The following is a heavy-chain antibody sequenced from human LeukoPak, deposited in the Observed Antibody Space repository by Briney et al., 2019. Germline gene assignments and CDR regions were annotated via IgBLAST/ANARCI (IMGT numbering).Heavy chain of an antibody. J-gene: IGHJ4*02. CDR3: ARDSGESPYCGGDCYPY. V-gene: IGHV4-31*11. CDR2: IYYSGST. CDR1: GDSISSGGYY. D-gene: IGHD2-21*02. Sequence: PSEALSLTCAVSGDSISSGGYYWSWIRQHPGKGLEWIGYIYYSGSTYYNPSLKSRVTISVDTSKNQFSLKLSSVTAADTAVYYCARDSGESPYCGGDCYPYWGQGTLVTVSS.